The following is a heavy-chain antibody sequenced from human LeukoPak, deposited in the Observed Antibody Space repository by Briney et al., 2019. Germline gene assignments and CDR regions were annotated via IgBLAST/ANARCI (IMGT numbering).Heavy chain of an antibody. CDR2: INPNSSNT. J-gene: IGHJ4*02. D-gene: IGHD3-10*01. V-gene: IGHV1-8*01. CDR3: ARLGSRGDF. CDR1: GYTFTTYD. Sequence: GASVKVSCKTSGYTFTTYDMNWVRQASGQGLEWMGWINPNSSNTGYGQKFQGRVIMTRNTSIDTVYTELSSLRFDDTAIYYCARLGSRGDFWGQGTLVTVSS.